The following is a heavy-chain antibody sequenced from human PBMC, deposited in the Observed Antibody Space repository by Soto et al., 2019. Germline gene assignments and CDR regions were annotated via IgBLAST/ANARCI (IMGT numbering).Heavy chain of an antibody. CDR2: INSAGSTT. J-gene: IGHJ5*02. CDR1: EFTFSDYW. CDR3: ARGGLWAYWLGP. Sequence: EVQLVESGGGLVQPGGSLRLSCATSEFTFSDYWMHWVRQAPGKGLVWVSRINSAGSTTNYADSVKGRFTVSRDNAKKPWYLQLTSLGPADPAVYSGARGGLWAYWLGPWGQGTLVTVSS. D-gene: IGHD5-18*01. V-gene: IGHV3-74*01.